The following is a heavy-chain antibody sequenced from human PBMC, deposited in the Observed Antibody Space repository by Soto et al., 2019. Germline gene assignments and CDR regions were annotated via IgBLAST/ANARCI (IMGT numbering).Heavy chain of an antibody. CDR2: ISGYGETT. CDR1: GFTFSSYA. V-gene: IGHV3-23*01. CDR3: ARKYYYESSSYYYFGY. J-gene: IGHJ4*02. D-gene: IGHD3-22*01. Sequence: PGGSMRLSCAASGFTFSSYAMNWVRQAPGKGLEWVSAISGYGETTFYADSVKGRFTISRDNPKRTLYLQMNSLRAEDTAVYYCARKYYYESSSYYYFGYWGQGTLVTVSS.